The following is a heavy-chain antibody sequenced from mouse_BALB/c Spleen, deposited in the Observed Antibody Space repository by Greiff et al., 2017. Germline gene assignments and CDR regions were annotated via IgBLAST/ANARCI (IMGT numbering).Heavy chain of an antibody. CDR3: ARNGNYAMDY. CDR2: IRTYYGDA. D-gene: IGHD2-1*01. V-gene: IGHV1S137*01. CDR1: GYTFTDYA. J-gene: IGHJ4*01. Sequence: QVQLKESGAELVRPGVSVKISCKGSGYTFTDYAMHWVKQSHAKSLEWIGVIRTYYGDASYNQKFKGKATMTVDKSSSTAYMELARLTSEDSAIYYCARNGNYAMDYWGQGTSVTVSS.